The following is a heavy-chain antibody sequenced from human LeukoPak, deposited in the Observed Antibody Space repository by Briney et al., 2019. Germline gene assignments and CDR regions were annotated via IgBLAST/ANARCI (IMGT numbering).Heavy chain of an antibody. V-gene: IGHV1-46*01. D-gene: IGHD2-8*01. J-gene: IGHJ4*02. CDR1: GYTFTNHY. CDR2: IDPSGGST. Sequence: ASVKVSCKASGYTFTNHYMHWVRQAPGQGLEGMGMIDPSGGSTSYAQKFQGRVTMTRDMSTSTVYMELSSLRSDDTAVYYCARDRCTNGVCRVFDYWGQGTLVTVSS. CDR3: ARDRCTNGVCRVFDY.